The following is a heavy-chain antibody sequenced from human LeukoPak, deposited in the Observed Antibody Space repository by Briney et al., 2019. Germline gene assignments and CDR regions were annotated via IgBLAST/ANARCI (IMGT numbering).Heavy chain of an antibody. D-gene: IGHD3-22*01. CDR1: GGSISSSSYY. J-gene: IGHJ5*02. Sequence: SETLSLTWTVSGGSISSSSYYWGWIRQPPGKGLEWIGSIYYSGSTYYNPSLKSRVTISVDTSKNQFSLKLSSVTAADTAVYYCARDGRLNYYDSSGYSSFDPWGQGTLVTVSS. V-gene: IGHV4-39*07. CDR2: IYYSGST. CDR3: ARDGRLNYYDSSGYSSFDP.